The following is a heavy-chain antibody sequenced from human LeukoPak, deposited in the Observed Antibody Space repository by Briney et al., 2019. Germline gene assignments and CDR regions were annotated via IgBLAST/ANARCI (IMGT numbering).Heavy chain of an antibody. CDR3: ARRYYDSIDY. CDR2: IWNDGSNK. Sequence: GRPLRLSCVASGFTFSTYGMHWVSPAPAKGLEWVAVIWNDGSNKYFADSVKGRFTISRDNSKNTLYLQMDSLIAEDTAVYFCARRYYDSIDYWGQGTLVTVSS. V-gene: IGHV3-33*01. J-gene: IGHJ4*02. CDR1: GFTFSTYG. D-gene: IGHD3-22*01.